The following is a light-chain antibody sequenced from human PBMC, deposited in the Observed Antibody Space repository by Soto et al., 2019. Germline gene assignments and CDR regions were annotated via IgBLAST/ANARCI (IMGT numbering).Light chain of an antibody. Sequence: QSVLTQPPSASGAPGQRVTISCSGSSSNIGGNTVNWYQQLPGTAPKLLIHTNNERPSGVPDRFSGSKSGTSASLAITGLQSEDEADYYCSAWDDSLNGHVVFGGGTKVTV. CDR1: SSNIGGNT. CDR2: TNN. J-gene: IGLJ2*01. CDR3: SAWDDSLNGHVV. V-gene: IGLV1-44*01.